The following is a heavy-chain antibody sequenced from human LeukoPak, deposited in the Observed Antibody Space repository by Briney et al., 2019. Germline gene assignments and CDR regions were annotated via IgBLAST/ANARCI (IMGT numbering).Heavy chain of an antibody. CDR3: ARSSTWLSYGMDV. V-gene: IGHV3-7*01. CDR2: IKQDGSEK. J-gene: IGHJ6*02. D-gene: IGHD6-19*01. CDR1: GFPFSSYW. Sequence: GGSLRLSCVASGFPFSSYWMTWVRQAPGKGLEWVANIKQDGSEKYYVYSVKGRFTISRDNAKNSLYLQMNGLRAEDTAVYYCARSSTWLSYGMDVWGQGTTVTVSS.